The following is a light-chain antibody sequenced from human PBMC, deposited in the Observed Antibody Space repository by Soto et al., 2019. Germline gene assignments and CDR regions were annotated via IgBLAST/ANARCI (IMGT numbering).Light chain of an antibody. CDR3: SSYSNRDTNVI. V-gene: IGLV2-8*01. Sequence: QSVLTQPPSASGSPGQSVAISCTGTGNDIGSYNYVSWYQQRPGKAPKLILYEVNTRPSGVPDRFSGSKSGNTASLTVSGLRSDDEGDYYCSSYSNRDTNVIFGGGTKLTVL. J-gene: IGLJ2*01. CDR2: EVN. CDR1: GNDIGSYNY.